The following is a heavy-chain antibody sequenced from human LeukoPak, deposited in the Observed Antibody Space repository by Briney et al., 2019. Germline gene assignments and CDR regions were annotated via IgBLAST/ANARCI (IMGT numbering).Heavy chain of an antibody. V-gene: IGHV4-34*01. CDR1: GGSFSGYY. J-gene: IGHJ6*03. Sequence: SETLSLTCAVYGGSFSGYYWSWIRQPPGKGLEWIGEINHSGSTNYNPSLKSRVTISVDTSKNQFSLKLSSVTAADTAVYYCARVTIYCSSTSCYMSYYYYYMDVWGKGTTVTVSS. CDR2: INHSGST. CDR3: ARVTIYCSSTSCYMSYYYYYMDV. D-gene: IGHD2-2*02.